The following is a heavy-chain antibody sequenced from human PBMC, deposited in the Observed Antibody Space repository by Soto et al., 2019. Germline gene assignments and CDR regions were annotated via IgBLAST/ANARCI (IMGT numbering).Heavy chain of an antibody. Sequence: PSETLSLTCAVYGGSFSVYYWSWIRQPPGKGLEWIGEINHSGSTNYNPSLKSRVTISVDTSKNQFSLKLSSVTAADTAVYYCARGTYYDFWSGYSTRWFDPWGKGTLVTVSS. D-gene: IGHD3-3*01. CDR1: GGSFSVYY. CDR3: ARGTYYDFWSGYSTRWFDP. J-gene: IGHJ5*02. CDR2: INHSGST. V-gene: IGHV4-34*01.